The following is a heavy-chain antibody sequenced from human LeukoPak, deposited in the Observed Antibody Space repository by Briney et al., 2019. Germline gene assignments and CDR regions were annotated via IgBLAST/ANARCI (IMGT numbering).Heavy chain of an antibody. CDR1: GYTFTVYY. J-gene: IGHJ4*02. Sequence: ASVTVSFTASGYTFTVYYLHWVRQAPGQGLEWMGWINPNTGGTNFAQKFQGRVTMTRDTSISTAYMELSRLRSDDTAVYYCASLGESLDYWGQGTLVTVSA. CDR3: ASLGESLDY. CDR2: INPNTGGT. V-gene: IGHV1-2*02. D-gene: IGHD3-10*01.